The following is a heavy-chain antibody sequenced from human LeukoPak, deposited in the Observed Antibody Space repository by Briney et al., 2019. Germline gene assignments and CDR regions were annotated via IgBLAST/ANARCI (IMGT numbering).Heavy chain of an antibody. CDR1: GFTFGGYA. CDR3: AKDLPAYGGKSEVY. J-gene: IGHJ4*02. Sequence: GGSLRLSCAASGFTFGGYAMNWVRQAPGKGLEWASGISAGGGTTYYADSVKGRFTISRDNSKNTLYLQVDSLRAEDTAVYYCAKDLPAYGGKSEVYWGQGTLVTVSS. D-gene: IGHD4-23*01. V-gene: IGHV3-23*01. CDR2: ISAGGGTT.